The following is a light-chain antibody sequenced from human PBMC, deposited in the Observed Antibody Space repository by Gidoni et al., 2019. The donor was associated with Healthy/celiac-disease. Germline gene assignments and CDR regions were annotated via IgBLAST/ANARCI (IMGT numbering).Light chain of an antibody. CDR1: QSVSSN. Sequence: IVMPPAPATLSVSPGERATHSCRASQSVSSNLAWYQQKPGQAPRLLIYGASTRATGIPARFSGSGSGTEFTLTISSLQSEDFAVYYCQQYNNWPPYTCGQGTKLEIK. J-gene: IGKJ2*01. CDR2: GAS. CDR3: QQYNNWPPYT. V-gene: IGKV3-15*01.